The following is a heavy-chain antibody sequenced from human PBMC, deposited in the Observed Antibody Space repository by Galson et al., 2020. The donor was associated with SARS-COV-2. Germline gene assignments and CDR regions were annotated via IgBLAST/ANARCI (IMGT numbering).Heavy chain of an antibody. J-gene: IGHJ5*02. V-gene: IGHV4-59*08. D-gene: IGHD1-26*01. CDR3: ARHSTTLDP. CDR2: IYYDGNT. CDR1: GASIRPYW. Sequence: ETSETLSLPCRVSGASIRPYWWSWIRQAPGKGMEWVGSIYYDGNTKYNPSLGGRVTISVDMSRNHFSLGLTSVTAADTAVYYCARHSTTLDPWGEGTLVTVCS.